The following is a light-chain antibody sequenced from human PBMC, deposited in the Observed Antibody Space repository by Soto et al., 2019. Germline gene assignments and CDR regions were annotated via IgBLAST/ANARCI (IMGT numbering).Light chain of an antibody. V-gene: IGKV3-11*01. Sequence: IVLTQSPATLSLSPGERATLSCRASQSVSRYLAWYQQKPGQAPRLLIYDAFNRATGIPDRFSGSWSGTDFTLTISSLQAEDVAVYYCQQYYISPWTLSQGTKVDIK. CDR3: QQYYISPWT. J-gene: IGKJ1*01. CDR2: DAF. CDR1: QSVSRY.